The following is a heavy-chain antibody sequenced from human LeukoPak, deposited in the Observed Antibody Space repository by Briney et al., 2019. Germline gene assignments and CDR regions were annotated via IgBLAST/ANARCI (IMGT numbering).Heavy chain of an antibody. CDR1: GGSFSGYY. CDR2: INHSGST. CDR3: ARGPKTDIVVVPAATFLDY. D-gene: IGHD2-2*01. J-gene: IGHJ4*02. V-gene: IGHV4-34*01. Sequence: PSETLSLTCAVYGGSFSGYYWSWIRQPPGKGLEWIGEINHSGSTNYNPSLKSRVTISVATSKNQFSLKLSSVTAADTAVYYCARGPKTDIVVVPAATFLDYWGQGTLVTVSS.